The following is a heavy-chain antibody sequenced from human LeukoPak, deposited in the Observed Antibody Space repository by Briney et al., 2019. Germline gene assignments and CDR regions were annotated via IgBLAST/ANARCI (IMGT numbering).Heavy chain of an antibody. Sequence: HGESLKISCKGSGYSFTSYWIGWVRQMPGKGLEWMGIIYPGDSDTRYSPSFQGQVTISADKSISTAYLQWSSLEASDTAMYYCARMGSSSNYYYYYYMDVWGKGTTVTVSS. J-gene: IGHJ6*03. CDR3: ARMGSSSNYYYYYYMDV. CDR1: GYSFTSYW. D-gene: IGHD6-6*01. V-gene: IGHV5-51*01. CDR2: IYPGDSDT.